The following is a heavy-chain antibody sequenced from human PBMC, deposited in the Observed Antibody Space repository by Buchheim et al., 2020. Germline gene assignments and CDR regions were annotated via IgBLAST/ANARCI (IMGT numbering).Heavy chain of an antibody. D-gene: IGHD3-22*01. J-gene: IGHJ1*01. CDR2: IYYSGST. Sequence: QVQLQESGPGLAKPSETLSLTCTVSGGSISSYYWSWIRQPPGKGLEWIGYIYYSGSTNYNPSLKSRATISVDTSKNQFSLKLSSVTAADTAVYYCARDGDYYDSSGYAYFQHWGQGTL. V-gene: IGHV4-59*01. CDR1: GGSISSYY. CDR3: ARDGDYYDSSGYAYFQH.